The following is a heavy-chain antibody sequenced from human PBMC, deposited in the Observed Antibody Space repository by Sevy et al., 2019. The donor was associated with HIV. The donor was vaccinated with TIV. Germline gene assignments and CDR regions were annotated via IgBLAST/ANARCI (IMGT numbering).Heavy chain of an antibody. J-gene: IGHJ4*02. CDR2: IYYSGST. V-gene: IGHV4-30-4*01. D-gene: IGHD3-22*01. CDR3: ARVGMGYDSSGYPIRENFDY. CDR1: GGSISSGDYY. Sequence: SETLSLTCTVSGGSISSGDYYWSWIRQPPGKGLEWIGYIYYSGSTYYNPSLKSRVTISVDTSKNQFSLKLSSRTAADTAVNYCARVGMGYDSSGYPIRENFDYWGQGTLVTVSS.